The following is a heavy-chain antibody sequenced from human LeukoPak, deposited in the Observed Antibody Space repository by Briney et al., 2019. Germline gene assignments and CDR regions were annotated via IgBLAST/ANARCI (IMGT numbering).Heavy chain of an antibody. CDR2: ISWNSGSI. CDR1: GFTFDDYA. J-gene: IGHJ4*02. Sequence: GGSLRLSCAASGFTFDDYAMHWVRQAPGKGLEWVSGISWNSGSIGYADSVKGRFTISRDNSKNTLYVQMNSLRAEDMAVYYCAKVVYYGSGSYCFGFWGQGTLVTVSS. D-gene: IGHD3-10*01. V-gene: IGHV3-9*03. CDR3: AKVVYYGSGSYCFGF.